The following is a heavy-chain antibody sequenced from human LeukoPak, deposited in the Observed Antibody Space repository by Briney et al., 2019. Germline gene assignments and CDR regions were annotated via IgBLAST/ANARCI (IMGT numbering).Heavy chain of an antibody. J-gene: IGHJ4*02. CDR2: IYSGGST. Sequence: GGSLRLSCAASGFTVSSNYMSWVRQAPGKGLEWVSVIYSGGSTYYADPVKGRFTISRDNSKNTLYLQMNSLRAEDTAVYYCARDCCSSTSCIDYWGQGTLVTVSS. D-gene: IGHD2-2*01. CDR3: ARDCCSSTSCIDY. V-gene: IGHV3-53*01. CDR1: GFTVSSNY.